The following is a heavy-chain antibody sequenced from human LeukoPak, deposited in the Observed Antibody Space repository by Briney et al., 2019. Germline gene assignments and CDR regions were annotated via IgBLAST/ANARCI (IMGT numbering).Heavy chain of an antibody. Sequence: PSETLSLTCAVSGGSISSNSYYWGWIRQPPGKGLEWIGSIYYSGSTYYNPSLKSRVTISVDTSKNQFSLKLSSVTAADTAVYYCARGATAAYYYYYMDVWGKGTTVTVSS. V-gene: IGHV4-39*01. CDR3: ARGATAAYYYYYMDV. D-gene: IGHD5-12*01. J-gene: IGHJ6*03. CDR2: IYYSGST. CDR1: GGSISSNSYY.